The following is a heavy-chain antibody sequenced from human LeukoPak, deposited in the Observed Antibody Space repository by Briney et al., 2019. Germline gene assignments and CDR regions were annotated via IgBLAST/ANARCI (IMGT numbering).Heavy chain of an antibody. D-gene: IGHD1-14*01. V-gene: IGHV1-2*02. Sequence: ASVKVSCKASGYTFTDYYMHWVRQAPGQGLEWMGWINPNSGGTNYAQKFQGRVTMTRDSSISTAYMELSRLRSDDTAVYYCARVGRSANAFDIWGQGTMVTVSS. CDR2: INPNSGGT. CDR1: GYTFTDYY. J-gene: IGHJ3*02. CDR3: ARVGRSANAFDI.